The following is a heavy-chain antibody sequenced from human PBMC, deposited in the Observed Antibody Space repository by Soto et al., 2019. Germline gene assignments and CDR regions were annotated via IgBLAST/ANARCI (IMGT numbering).Heavy chain of an antibody. CDR3: ASASLHGSSWYFWFDP. Sequence: QVQLVQSGAEVRKPGSSVKVSCKASGGTFSRYAINWVRQAPGQGLEWMGGIIPMFGTTNYAQKFKGRVTITADESTSTVYMELNTLRSEDAAVYYCASASLHGSSWYFWFDPWGQGTLVTV. J-gene: IGHJ5*01. D-gene: IGHD6-13*01. V-gene: IGHV1-69*01. CDR1: GGTFSRYA. CDR2: IIPMFGTT.